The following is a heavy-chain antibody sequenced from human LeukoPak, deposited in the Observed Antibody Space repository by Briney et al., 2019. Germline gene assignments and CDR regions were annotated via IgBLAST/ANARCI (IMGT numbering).Heavy chain of an antibody. V-gene: IGHV3-7*02. J-gene: IGHJ4*02. CDR2: VKPDGSEK. D-gene: IGHD5-12*01. CDR3: ARAMRSGYDY. Sequence: GGSLRLSCAASGFTSSSYWMTWVRQAPGKGLEWVANVKPDGSEKYYVDSVKGRFTISRDNAKNSLYLQMNSLRAEDTAVYYCARAMRSGYDYWGQGTLVTVSS. CDR1: GFTSSSYW.